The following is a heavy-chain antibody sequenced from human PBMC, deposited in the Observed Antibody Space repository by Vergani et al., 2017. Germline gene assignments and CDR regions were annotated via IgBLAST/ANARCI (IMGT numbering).Heavy chain of an antibody. Sequence: QVQLVQSGAEVKKPGASVRVSCKASGFTFTSYHIHWVRQPPAQGLVWLGRSDPHSVDTRYSQRFQNRVTITTDTSINTAYMEMTRLRPDDTTIYYCARVIVGWSRTKCFADHWGQGTLVTVSS. J-gene: IGHJ4*02. CDR1: GFTFTSYH. CDR2: SDPHSVDT. V-gene: IGHV1-2*06. D-gene: IGHD3-22*01. CDR3: ARVIVGWSRTKCFADH.